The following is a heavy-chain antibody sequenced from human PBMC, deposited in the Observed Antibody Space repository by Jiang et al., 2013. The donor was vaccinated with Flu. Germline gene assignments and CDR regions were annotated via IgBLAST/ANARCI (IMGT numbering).Heavy chain of an antibody. Sequence: KPTQTLTLTCTFSGFSLSTSGLCVSWIRQPPGKALEWLARIDWDDDKYYSTSLKTRLTISKDTSKNQVVLTMTNMDPVDTATYYCARTRAVVGTYHGMDVWGQGTTVTVSS. CDR3: ARTRAVVGTYHGMDV. CDR1: GFSLSTSGLC. V-gene: IGHV2-70*11. D-gene: IGHD6-19*01. CDR2: IDWDDDK. J-gene: IGHJ6*02.